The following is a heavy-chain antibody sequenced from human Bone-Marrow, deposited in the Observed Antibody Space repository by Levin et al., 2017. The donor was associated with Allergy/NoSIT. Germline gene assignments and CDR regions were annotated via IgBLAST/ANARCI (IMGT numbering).Heavy chain of an antibody. V-gene: IGHV4-30-4*01. CDR2: IFYSGTT. J-gene: IGHJ4*02. CDR3: VRGRSYGSPYSSGYYFFDN. D-gene: IGHD6-19*01. Sequence: PSETLSLTCSVSGGSMRNDDHWWSWIRQPPGKALEWLGYIFYSGTTFYNPALKRRIDMSVDRSETQFSLRLRTATAADTAVYFCVRGRSYGSPYSSGYYFFDNWGPGMLVSVSS. CDR1: GGSMRNDDHW.